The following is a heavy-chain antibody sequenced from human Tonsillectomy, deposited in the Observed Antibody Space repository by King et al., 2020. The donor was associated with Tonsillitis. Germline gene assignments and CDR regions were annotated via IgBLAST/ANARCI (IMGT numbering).Heavy chain of an antibody. J-gene: IGHJ3*02. V-gene: IGHV3-53*01. Sequence: VQLVESGGGLIQPGGSLRLSCAASGFTVSSNYMSWVRQAPGKGLEWVSVIYSGGSTYYADSVKGRFTISRDNSKNTLYLQMNSLRAEDTAVYYCARDRPYYQNAFDIWGQGTMVTVSS. CDR3: ARDRPYYQNAFDI. CDR1: GFTVSSNY. D-gene: IGHD3-10*01. CDR2: IYSGGST.